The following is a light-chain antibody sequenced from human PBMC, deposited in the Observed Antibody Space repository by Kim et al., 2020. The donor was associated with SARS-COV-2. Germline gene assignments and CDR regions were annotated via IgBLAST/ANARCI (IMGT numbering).Light chain of an antibody. Sequence: QPVLTQSPSASASLGASVKLTCTLSSGHSNYAIAWHQQQPEKGPRYLMKLNSDGSHSKGDGIPDRFSGSSSGAERYLTISSLQSEDEADYYCQTWGTGWVFGGGTQLTVL. J-gene: IGLJ3*02. CDR3: QTWGTGWV. V-gene: IGLV4-69*01. CDR1: SGHSNYA. CDR2: LNSDGSH.